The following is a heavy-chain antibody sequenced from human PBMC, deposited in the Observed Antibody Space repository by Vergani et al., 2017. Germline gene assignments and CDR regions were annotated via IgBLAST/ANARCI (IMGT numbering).Heavy chain of an antibody. V-gene: IGHV5-51*01. CDR3: ARHTTYTDS. CDR1: EYSFGNYW. CDR2: IYPADSDT. D-gene: IGHD1-1*01. J-gene: IGHJ4*02. Sequence: EVELVQSGPEMRKPGESLKISCKGSEYSFGNYWMGWVRQIPGKGLEWMGIIYPADSDTRYSPSFQGQVTISADKSISTAFLQWDSLKASDTALYYCARHTTYTDSWGQGTLVTVSS.